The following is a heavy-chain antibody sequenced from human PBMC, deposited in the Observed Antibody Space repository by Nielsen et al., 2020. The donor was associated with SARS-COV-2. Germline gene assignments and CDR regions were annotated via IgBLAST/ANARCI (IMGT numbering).Heavy chain of an antibody. CDR1: GGSIGSGNYF. J-gene: IGHJ4*02. CDR3: ARVRPYYFDH. CDR2: FYPSGST. V-gene: IGHV4-61*02. Sequence: SETLSLTCTVSGGSIGSGNYFWNWLRQPAGKGLEWIGRFYPSGSTIYNPSLKSRVTISVDTSKNQFSLNLTSVTAADTAVYYCARVRPYYFDHWGQGTLVPSPQ.